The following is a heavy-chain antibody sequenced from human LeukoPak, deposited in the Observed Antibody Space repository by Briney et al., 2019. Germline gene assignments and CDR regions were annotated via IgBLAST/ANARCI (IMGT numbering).Heavy chain of an antibody. CDR1: GYTFTGYY. D-gene: IGHD3-10*01. CDR3: ARDRFTMVRGVIINFWFDP. V-gene: IGHV1-2*02. CDR2: INPNSGGT. J-gene: IGHJ5*02. Sequence: ASVKVSCKASGYTFTGYYMHWVRQAPGQGLEWMGWINPNSGGTNYAQKFQGRFTMTRNTSISTAYMELSRLRSDDTAVYYCARDRFTMVRGVIINFWFDPWGQGTLVTVSS.